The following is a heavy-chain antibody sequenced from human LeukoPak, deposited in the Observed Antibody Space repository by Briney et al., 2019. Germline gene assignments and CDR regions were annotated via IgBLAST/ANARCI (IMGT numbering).Heavy chain of an antibody. Sequence: PGGSLRLSCGGSGFTFSSYGMHWVRQAPGKGLEWVAVIWYDGSNKYYADSVKGRFTISRDNSKNTLYLQMNSLRAEDTAVYYCAKDPRSSGGKIDYWGQGTLVTVSS. V-gene: IGHV3-33*06. CDR3: AKDPRSSGGKIDY. J-gene: IGHJ4*02. CDR2: IWYDGSNK. D-gene: IGHD6-19*01. CDR1: GFTFSSYG.